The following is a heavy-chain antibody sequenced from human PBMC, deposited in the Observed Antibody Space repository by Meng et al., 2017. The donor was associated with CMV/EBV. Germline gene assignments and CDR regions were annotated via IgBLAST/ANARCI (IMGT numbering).Heavy chain of an antibody. D-gene: IGHD5-18*01. CDR1: GFSLGTIGVG. J-gene: IGHJ4*02. CDR3: ADRGSYGYHGY. Sequence: QVTAKESGPTLVKPTQTLTRACTFSGFSLGTIGVGVGWIRQPPRKDLEKLALIYWDDDKRYSQSLKNRLNITKDTSKNQVVLTKTNMEAVDTATYYCADRGSYGYHGYWGQGTLVTVSS. V-gene: IGHV2-5*02. CDR2: IYWDDDK.